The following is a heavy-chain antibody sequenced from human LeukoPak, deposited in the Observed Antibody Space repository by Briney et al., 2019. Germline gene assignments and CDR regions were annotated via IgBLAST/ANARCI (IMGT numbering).Heavy chain of an antibody. Sequence: GGSLRLSCAASGFTFSSYSMNWVRQAPGKGLEWVSAISGSDDGTYYADSVKGRFTISRDNSRNTLYLQMNTLRAEDTAVYFCAKSPVSSCRGSFCYPFDYWGQGNLVTVSS. CDR2: ISGSDDGT. V-gene: IGHV3-23*01. CDR3: AKSPVSSCRGSFCYPFDY. D-gene: IGHD2-15*01. CDR1: GFTFSSYS. J-gene: IGHJ4*02.